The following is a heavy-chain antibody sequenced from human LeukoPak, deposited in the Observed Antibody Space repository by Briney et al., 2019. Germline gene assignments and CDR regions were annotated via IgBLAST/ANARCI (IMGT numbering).Heavy chain of an antibody. CDR3: ARGGAVDYGGNSGNDAFDI. Sequence: ASVKVSCTASGYTFTGYYMHWVRQAPGQGLEWMGIINPSGGSTSYAQKFQGRVTMTRDMSTSTVYMELSSLRSEDTAVYYCARGGAVDYGGNSGNDAFDIWGQGTMVTVSS. J-gene: IGHJ3*02. CDR1: GYTFTGYY. D-gene: IGHD4-23*01. V-gene: IGHV1-46*01. CDR2: INPSGGST.